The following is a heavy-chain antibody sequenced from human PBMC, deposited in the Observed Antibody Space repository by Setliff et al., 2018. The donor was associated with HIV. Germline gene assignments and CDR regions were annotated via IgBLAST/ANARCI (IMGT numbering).Heavy chain of an antibody. CDR2: IKQDGSEK. J-gene: IGHJ4*02. CDR1: GFTFSSHW. V-gene: IGHV3-7*01. Sequence: GSLRLSCAASGFTFSSHWMSWIRQAPGKGLEWVASIKQDGSEKYFVDSVKGRFTISRDNAKDSMFLQMNSLRGEDTAVYYCAGSRGYFVQADWGQGTLVTVSS. CDR3: AGSRGYFVQAD. D-gene: IGHD3-22*01.